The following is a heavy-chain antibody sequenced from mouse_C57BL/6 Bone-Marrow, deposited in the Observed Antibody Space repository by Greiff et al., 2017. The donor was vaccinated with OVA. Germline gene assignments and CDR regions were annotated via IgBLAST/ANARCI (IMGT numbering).Heavy chain of an antibody. CDR3: AREGSSGYKGY. V-gene: IGHV1-81*01. CDR1: GYTFTSYG. J-gene: IGHJ2*01. Sequence: LVESGAELARPGASVKLSCKASGYTFTSYGISWVKQRTGQGLEWIGEIYPRSGNTYYNEKFKGKATLTADKSSSTAYMELRSLTSEDSAVYFCAREGSSGYKGYWGQGTTLTVSS. CDR2: IYPRSGNT. D-gene: IGHD3-2*02.